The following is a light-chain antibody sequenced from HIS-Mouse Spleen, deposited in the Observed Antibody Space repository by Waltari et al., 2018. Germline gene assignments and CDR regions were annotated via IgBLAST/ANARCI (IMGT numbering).Light chain of an antibody. CDR1: KLGDKY. CDR3: QAWDSSTAV. V-gene: IGLV3-1*01. Sequence: SYELTQPPSVSVSPGQTASITCSGDKLGDKYACWYQQKPGQSPGLVIYQDSQRPSGVPEGFSGSNSGNTATLTISGTQAMDEADYYCQAWDSSTAVFGTGTKVTVL. J-gene: IGLJ1*01. CDR2: QDS.